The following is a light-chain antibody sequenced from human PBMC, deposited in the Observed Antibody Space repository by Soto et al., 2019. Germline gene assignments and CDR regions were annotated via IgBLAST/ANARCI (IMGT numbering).Light chain of an antibody. CDR2: GAS. Sequence: IVMTQSPDTLSVSPGERATLTCRASESVRNNLAWYQRRPGQAPRLLIYGASTRATGIPARFSGSGSGTEFTLTISSLQSEDFAVYYCQQYVNWPPWTFGQGAKVEIK. J-gene: IGKJ1*01. CDR3: QQYVNWPPWT. CDR1: ESVRNN. V-gene: IGKV3-15*01.